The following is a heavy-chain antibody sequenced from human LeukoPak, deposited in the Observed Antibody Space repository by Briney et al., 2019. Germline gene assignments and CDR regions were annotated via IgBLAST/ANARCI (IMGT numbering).Heavy chain of an antibody. CDR3: ARGSAEFDY. CDR2: ISSSSTYI. J-gene: IGHJ4*02. Sequence: GESLRLSCAASGFTFSSYGINWVRQAPGKGLEWVSFISSSSTYIYYADSVKGRFTISRDNAKNSLYLQMNSLRAEDTAVYYCARGSAEFDYWGQGTLVTVSS. CDR1: GFTFSSYG. V-gene: IGHV3-21*01.